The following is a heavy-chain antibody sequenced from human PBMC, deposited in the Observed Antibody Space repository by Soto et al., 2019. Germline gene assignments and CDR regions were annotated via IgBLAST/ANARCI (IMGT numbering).Heavy chain of an antibody. D-gene: IGHD6-13*01. CDR3: ARSAGPYYYYGMDV. J-gene: IGHJ6*02. CDR1: GFSLSTSGMC. Sequence: GSGPTLVNPTQTLTLTCTFSGFSLSTSGMCVSWIRQPPGKALEWLALIDWDDDKYYSTSLKTRLTISKDTSKNQVVLTMTNMDPVDTATYYCARSAGPYYYYGMDVWGQGTTVTVSS. V-gene: IGHV2-70*01. CDR2: IDWDDDK.